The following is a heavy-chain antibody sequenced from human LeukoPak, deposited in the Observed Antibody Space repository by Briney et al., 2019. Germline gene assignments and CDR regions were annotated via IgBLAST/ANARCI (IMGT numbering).Heavy chain of an antibody. J-gene: IGHJ4*02. CDR2: IYYSGST. V-gene: IGHV4-59*01. D-gene: IGHD6-13*01. CDR3: ARGSSSGYFDY. CDR1: GGSISSYY. Sequence: SETLSLTCTVSGGSISSYYWSWIRQPPGKGLEWIGYIYYSGSTNYNPSLKSRVTTSVDTSKNQFSLKLSSVTAADTAVYYCARGSSSGYFDYWGQGTLVTVSS.